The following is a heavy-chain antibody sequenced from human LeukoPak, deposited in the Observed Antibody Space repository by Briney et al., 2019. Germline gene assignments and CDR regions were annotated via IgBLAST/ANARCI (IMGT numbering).Heavy chain of an antibody. CDR2: INNDGSRT. V-gene: IGHV3-74*01. D-gene: IGHD2-15*01. Sequence: GGSLRLSCVASEFTFSEYWMHWVRQARGKGLVSVSRINNDGSRTTYADSVKGRFTISRDNAKNTVYLQMNNLRDEETAVYYCVRETDCTGGSCYLSRWLDPWGQGTLVTVSS. CDR3: VRETDCTGGSCYLSRWLDP. J-gene: IGHJ5*02. CDR1: EFTFSEYW.